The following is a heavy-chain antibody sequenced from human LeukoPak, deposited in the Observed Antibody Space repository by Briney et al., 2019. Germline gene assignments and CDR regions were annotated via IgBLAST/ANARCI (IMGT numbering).Heavy chain of an antibody. CDR2: ISSSSSYI. Sequence: PGGSLRLSCAASGFTFSSYSMNWVRQAPGKGLEWVSSISSSSSYIYYADSVKGRFTISRDNAKNSLYLQMNSLRAEDTAVYYCARDIVWENDAFDIWGQGTMVTVSS. CDR3: ARDIVWENDAFDI. CDR1: GFTFSSYS. V-gene: IGHV3-21*01. J-gene: IGHJ3*02. D-gene: IGHD3-16*02.